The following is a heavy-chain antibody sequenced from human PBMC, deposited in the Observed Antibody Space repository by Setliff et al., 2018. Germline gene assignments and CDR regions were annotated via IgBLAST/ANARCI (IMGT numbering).Heavy chain of an antibody. Sequence: SVKVSCKASGDTFSSYGISWVRQAPGQGLEWMGGTIPMFGSTSYAQKFQGRVTIITDESTSTAYMQLSSLGSEDTAVYYCVREGVDSRSSTDYRYYMDVWGKGTTVTVSS. D-gene: IGHD3-22*01. V-gene: IGHV1-69*05. CDR1: GDTFSSYG. CDR3: VREGVDSRSSTDYRYYMDV. CDR2: TIPMFGST. J-gene: IGHJ6*03.